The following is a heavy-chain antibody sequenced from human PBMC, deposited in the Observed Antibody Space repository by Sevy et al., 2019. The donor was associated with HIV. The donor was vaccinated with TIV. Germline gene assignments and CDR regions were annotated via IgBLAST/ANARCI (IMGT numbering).Heavy chain of an antibody. CDR1: GFTVSSNY. CDR2: IYSGGST. D-gene: IGHD6-13*01. V-gene: IGHV3-53*01. Sequence: GGSLRLSCAASGFTVSSNYMSWVRQAPGKGLEWVSVIYSGGSTYYADSVKGRFTISRDNSKNTRYLQMNSLRAEDTAVYYCARDYSSSWYGPGYYYMDVWGKGTTVTVS. J-gene: IGHJ6*03. CDR3: ARDYSSSWYGPGYYYMDV.